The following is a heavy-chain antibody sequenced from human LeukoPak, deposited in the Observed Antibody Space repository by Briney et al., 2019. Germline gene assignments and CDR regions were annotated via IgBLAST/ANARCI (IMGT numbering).Heavy chain of an antibody. D-gene: IGHD3-10*01. CDR2: ISSSGTTT. CDR3: AKTPHLMTGRGVDFYYLDV. CDR1: GFSFSVYE. J-gene: IGHJ6*03. V-gene: IGHV3-48*03. Sequence: PGGSLRLSCAASGFSFSVYEIHWVRQAPGKGLEWISDISSSGTTTYYADSVKGRFTISRDNSKNTLYLQMNSLRAEDTASYYCAKTPHLMTGRGVDFYYLDVWGKGTTVTVSS.